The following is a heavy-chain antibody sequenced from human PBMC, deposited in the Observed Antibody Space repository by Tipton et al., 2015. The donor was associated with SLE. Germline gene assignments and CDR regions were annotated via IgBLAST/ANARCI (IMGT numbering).Heavy chain of an antibody. V-gene: IGHV4-59*01. J-gene: IGHJ3*02. D-gene: IGHD3-3*01. CDR1: GGSISSYY. CDR2: IYYSGST. Sequence: TLSLTCAVYGGSISSYYWSWIRQPPGKGLEWIGYIYYSGSTNYNPSLKSRVTISVDTSKNQFSLKLSSVTAADTAVYYCAREGDFWSGRAFDIWGQGTMVTVSS. CDR3: AREGDFWSGRAFDI.